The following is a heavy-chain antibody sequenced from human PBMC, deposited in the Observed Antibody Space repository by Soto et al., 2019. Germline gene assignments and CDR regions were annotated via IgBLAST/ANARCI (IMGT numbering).Heavy chain of an antibody. D-gene: IGHD2-15*01. J-gene: IGHJ6*02. CDR2: IYHSGST. Sequence: ASETLSLTCAVSGYSISSGYYWSWVRQPPGKGLEWIGEIYHSGSTYYNPSLKSRVTISVDTSKNQFSLKLSSVTAADTAVYYCARDTDCSGGSCYYYYGMDVWGQGTTVTVSS. CDR1: GYSISSGYY. CDR3: ARDTDCSGGSCYYYYGMDV. V-gene: IGHV4-38-2*02.